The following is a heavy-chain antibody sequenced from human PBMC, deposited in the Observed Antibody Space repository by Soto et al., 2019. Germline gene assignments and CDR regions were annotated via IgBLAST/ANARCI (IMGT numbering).Heavy chain of an antibody. CDR3: ARDPSRWELDYYYGMDV. CDR1: GFSLSSYG. Sequence: GSLRLSWAASGFSLSSYGMPWIRQAPGKGLEWVAVIWYDGSNKYYADSVKGRFTISRDNSKNTLYLQMNSLRAEDTAGYYCARDPSRWELDYYYGMDVWGQGTTVTVSS. D-gene: IGHD1-26*01. V-gene: IGHV3-33*01. J-gene: IGHJ6*02. CDR2: IWYDGSNK.